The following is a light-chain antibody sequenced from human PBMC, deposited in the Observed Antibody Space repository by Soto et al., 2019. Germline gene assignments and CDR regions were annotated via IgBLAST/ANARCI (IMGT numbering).Light chain of an antibody. CDR1: SSDVGGYKF. CDR2: NVS. J-gene: IGLJ3*02. V-gene: IGLV2-11*01. CDR3: CSYASRYSYGV. Sequence: QSALTQPGSVSGSPGQSVTISCTGTSSDVGGYKFVSWYQQHPGKAPKLMIYNVSKRHSGVTDRFSGSKSGNTASLTISGLQQADEDADYYCSYASRYSYGVFGGGTKVTVL.